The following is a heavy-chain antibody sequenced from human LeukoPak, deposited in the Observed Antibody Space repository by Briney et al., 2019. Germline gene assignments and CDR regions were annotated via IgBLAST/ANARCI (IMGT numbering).Heavy chain of an antibody. J-gene: IGHJ4*02. CDR2: IYYSGTT. D-gene: IGHD3-22*01. CDR3: ARDPSVMVIHAPYFDY. CDR1: GGSISSSDYF. Sequence: SQTLSLTCTVSGGSISSSDYFWSWIRQPPGKGLEWIGSIYYSGTTYYTPSLKSRLTISVDTSKNQFSLKLSSVTAADTAVYYCARDPSVMVIHAPYFDYWGQGTLVTVSS. V-gene: IGHV4-30-4*01.